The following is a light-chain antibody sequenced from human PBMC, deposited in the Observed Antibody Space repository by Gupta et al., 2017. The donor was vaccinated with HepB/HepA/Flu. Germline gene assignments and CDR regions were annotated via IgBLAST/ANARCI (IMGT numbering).Light chain of an antibody. CDR2: SND. J-gene: IGLJ2*01. CDR3: AAWDDILKGVI. Sequence: QSVLTQPLSASGTPGQSVTISCSGSRSKLESDAVHWVQHLPGTASKFVIHSNDQRPSGVPDRFSGSKSGTSASLAISGLQSEDEADYYCAAWDDILKGVIFGGGTKLTIL. CDR1: RSKLESDA. V-gene: IGLV1-44*01.